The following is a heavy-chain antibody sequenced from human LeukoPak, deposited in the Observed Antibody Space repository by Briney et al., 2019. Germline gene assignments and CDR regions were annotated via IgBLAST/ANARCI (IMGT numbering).Heavy chain of an antibody. CDR3: AARNYYDSTGYFDY. CDR2: IYHSGST. Sequence: ASETLSLTCTVSGGSISSGGYYWSWIRQPPGKGLEWIGYIYHSGSTYYNPSLKSRVTISVDRSKNQCSLKLSSVTAADTAVYYCAARNYYDSTGYFDYWGQGTLVTVSS. V-gene: IGHV4-30-2*01. J-gene: IGHJ4*02. CDR1: GGSISSGGYY. D-gene: IGHD3-22*01.